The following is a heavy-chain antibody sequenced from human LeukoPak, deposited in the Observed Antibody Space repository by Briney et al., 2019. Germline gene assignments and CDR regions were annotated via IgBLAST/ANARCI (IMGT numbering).Heavy chain of an antibody. V-gene: IGHV3-21*01. CDR1: RFTFSSYS. CDR3: ARSCSSTSCYGL. J-gene: IGHJ4*02. Sequence: GGSLRLSCAASRFTFSSYSMNWVRQAPGKGLEWVSSISSSSSYIYYADSVKGRFTISRDNAKNSLYLQMNSLRAEDTAVYYCARSCSSTSCYGLWGQGTLVTVSS. CDR2: ISSSSSYI. D-gene: IGHD2-2*01.